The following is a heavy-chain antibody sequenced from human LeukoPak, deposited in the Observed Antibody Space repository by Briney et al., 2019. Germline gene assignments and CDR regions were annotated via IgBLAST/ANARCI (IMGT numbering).Heavy chain of an antibody. CDR2: ISWNSGRI. Sequence: GRSLRLSCAASGFTFDDYAMHWVRQAPGKGLEWVSGISWNSGRIGYADSVKGRFTISRDNAKNSLYLQMNCLRAEDTALYYCVKDRVWFGELLNPLFDNWGQGTRVTVSS. CDR1: GFTFDDYA. J-gene: IGHJ4*02. V-gene: IGHV3-9*01. CDR3: VKDRVWFGELLNPLFDN. D-gene: IGHD3-10*01.